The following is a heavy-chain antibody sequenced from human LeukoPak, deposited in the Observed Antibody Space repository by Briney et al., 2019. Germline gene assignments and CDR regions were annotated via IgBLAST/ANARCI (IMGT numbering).Heavy chain of an antibody. V-gene: IGHV3-49*03. J-gene: IGHJ3*02. CDR2: IRSKAYGGTT. Sequence: PGGSLRLSCTASGFTFGDYAMSWFRQAPGKGLEWVGFIRSKAYGGTTEYAASVKGRFTISRDDSKSIAYLQMNSLRAEDTAVYYCARAPGTYYYDSSVSAFDIWGQGTMVTVSS. D-gene: IGHD3-22*01. CDR1: GFTFGDYA. CDR3: ARAPGTYYYDSSVSAFDI.